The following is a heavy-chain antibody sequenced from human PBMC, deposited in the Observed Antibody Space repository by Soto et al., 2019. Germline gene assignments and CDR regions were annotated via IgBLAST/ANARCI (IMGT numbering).Heavy chain of an antibody. CDR1: GFTVSSNY. D-gene: IGHD6-19*01. V-gene: IGHV3-53*01. CDR2: IYSGGST. J-gene: IGHJ4*02. CDR3: AREEKDGYSSGWYVVY. Sequence: GGSLRLSCAASGFTVSSNYMSWVRQAPGKGLEWVSVIYSGGSTYYADSVKGRFTISRDNSKNTLYLQMNSLRAEDTAVYYCAREEKDGYSSGWYVVYWGQGTLVTVSS.